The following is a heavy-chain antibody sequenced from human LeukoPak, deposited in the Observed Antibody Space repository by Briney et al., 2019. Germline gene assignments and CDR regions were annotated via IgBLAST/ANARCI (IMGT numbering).Heavy chain of an antibody. Sequence: SETLSLTCTVSGGSISSYYWSWIRQPPGKGLEWIGYIYYSGSTNYNPSLKSRVTISVDTSKNQFSLKLSSVTAADTAVYYCAXXLWFGERNWFDPWGQGTLVTVSS. CDR2: IYYSGST. J-gene: IGHJ5*02. CDR3: AXXLWFGERNWFDP. V-gene: IGHV4-59*01. D-gene: IGHD3-10*01. CDR1: GGSISSYY.